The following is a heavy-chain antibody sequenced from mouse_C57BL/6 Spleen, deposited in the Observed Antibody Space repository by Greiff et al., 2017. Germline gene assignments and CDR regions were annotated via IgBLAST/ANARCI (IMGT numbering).Heavy chain of an antibody. J-gene: IGHJ3*01. CDR3: ATGSSLAWFAY. Sequence: VQLQQSGPELVKPGASVKISCKASGYAFSSSWMNWVKQRPGKGLEWIGRIYPGDGDTNYNGKFKGKATLTADKSSSTAYMQLSSLTSEDSAVYFCATGSSLAWFAYWGQGTLVTVSA. D-gene: IGHD1-1*01. CDR2: IYPGDGDT. CDR1: GYAFSSSW. V-gene: IGHV1-82*01.